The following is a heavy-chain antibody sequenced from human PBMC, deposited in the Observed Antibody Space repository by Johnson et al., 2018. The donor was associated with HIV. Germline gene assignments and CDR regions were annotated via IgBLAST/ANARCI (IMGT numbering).Heavy chain of an antibody. Sequence: QVQLVESGGGVVQPGGSLRLSCAASGFTFSNYGMHWVRQAPGKGLEWVAVIWYDGSNKYYADSVKGRFTISRDNSKNTLYLQMNSLSAEETAVYYCAKDGYYDFWSGYHGADAFDIWGQGTMVTVSS. CDR2: IWYDGSNK. V-gene: IGHV3-30*02. D-gene: IGHD3-3*01. CDR3: AKDGYYDFWSGYHGADAFDI. CDR1: GFTFSNYG. J-gene: IGHJ3*02.